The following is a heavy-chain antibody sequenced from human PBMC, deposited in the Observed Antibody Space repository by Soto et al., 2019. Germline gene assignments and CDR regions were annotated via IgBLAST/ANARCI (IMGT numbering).Heavy chain of an antibody. CDR2: IKQDGSEK. D-gene: IGHD6-19*01. Sequence: GGSLRLSCAASGFTFSNYWMSWVRQAPGKGLEWVANIKQDGSEKYYVDSVKSRFTLSRDNAQNSLQLQMNSLRAEDTAIYFCARVAYGNGWIFDHWGQGTLVTVSS. CDR3: ARVAYGNGWIFDH. J-gene: IGHJ4*01. CDR1: GFTFSNYW. V-gene: IGHV3-7*01.